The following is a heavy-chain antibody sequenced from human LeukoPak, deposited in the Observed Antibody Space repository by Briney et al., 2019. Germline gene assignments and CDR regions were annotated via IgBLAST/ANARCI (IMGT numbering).Heavy chain of an antibody. CDR2: ISRSGGST. Sequence: PGGSLRLSCAASGFSFSSYPMHWVRQTPGKGLEYVSGISRSGGSTYYANSVKGRFTISSDNSKNTLYLQMGSLRAEDMAVYYCASTYDSDTSGYYPFDYWGQGTLVTVSS. D-gene: IGHD3-22*01. CDR3: ASTYDSDTSGYYPFDY. V-gene: IGHV3-64*01. CDR1: GFSFSSYP. J-gene: IGHJ4*02.